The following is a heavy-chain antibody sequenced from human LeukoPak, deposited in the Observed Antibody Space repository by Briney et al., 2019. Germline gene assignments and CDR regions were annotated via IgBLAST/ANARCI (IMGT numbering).Heavy chain of an antibody. J-gene: IGHJ4*02. Sequence: ASVKVSCKASGGTFSSYAISWVRQTPGQGLEWMGGIIPIFGTANYAQKFQGRVTITADESTSTAYMELSSLRSEDTAVYYCARESEYYGDYNLDYWGQGTLVTVSS. CDR1: GGTFSSYA. D-gene: IGHD4-17*01. CDR2: IIPIFGTA. CDR3: ARESEYYGDYNLDY. V-gene: IGHV1-69*13.